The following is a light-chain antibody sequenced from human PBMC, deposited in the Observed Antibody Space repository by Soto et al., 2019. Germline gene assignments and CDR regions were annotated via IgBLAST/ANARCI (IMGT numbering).Light chain of an antibody. J-gene: IGKJ5*01. CDR2: GAS. CDR3: QQYGNSPRT. Sequence: EIVLTQSPGTLSLSPGERATLSCRASQSVSSSFLAWYQQKVGQAPRLLIYGASSRATGIPDRFSGSGSGTDFTLTISRLEPEDFAVYYCQQYGNSPRTFG. CDR1: QSVSSSF. V-gene: IGKV3-20*01.